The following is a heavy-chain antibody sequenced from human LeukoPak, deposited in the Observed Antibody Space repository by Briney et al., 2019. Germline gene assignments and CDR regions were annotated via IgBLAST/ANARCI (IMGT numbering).Heavy chain of an antibody. Sequence: GGSLRLSCAASGFTFSNYAMNWVRQAPGKGLEWVSTISGVGDSTYYAESVKGRFTISRDNSKNTLYLQMNSLRGEDTAVYYCAKSPGGWFHDHWGQGTLVTVSS. V-gene: IGHV3-23*01. CDR1: GFTFSNYA. J-gene: IGHJ4*02. CDR3: AKSPGGWFHDH. D-gene: IGHD6-19*01. CDR2: ISGVGDST.